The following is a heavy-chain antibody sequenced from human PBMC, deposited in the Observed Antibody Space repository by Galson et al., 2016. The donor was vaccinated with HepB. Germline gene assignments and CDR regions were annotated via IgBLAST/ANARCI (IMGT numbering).Heavy chain of an antibody. J-gene: IGHJ4*02. CDR2: INPSGGST. V-gene: IGHV1-46*01. Sequence: SVKVSCKASGYTFTRYKMHWVRQAPGQGLEWMGIINPSGGSTNYAQKFQGRVTMTSDTSTSTVYMELSSLRSDDTAVYYCARDGGEPDWGQGTLVTVSS. D-gene: IGHD3-16*01. CDR1: GYTFTRYK. CDR3: ARDGGEPD.